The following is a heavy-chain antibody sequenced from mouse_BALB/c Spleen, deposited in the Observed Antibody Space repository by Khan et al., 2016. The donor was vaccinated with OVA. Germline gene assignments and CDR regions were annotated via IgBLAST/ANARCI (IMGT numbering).Heavy chain of an antibody. D-gene: IGHD1-2*01. Sequence: QVQLQQSGAELARPGASVKLSCKASGYAFTDYYINWVKQRTGQDLEWIGEIYPGSGYTYYNEKFKDKATLTADKSSTTAYMQLSSLTSEDSAVYFCSRRNYFGYTFAYWGQGTLVTVSA. V-gene: IGHV1-77*01. CDR1: GYAFTDYY. J-gene: IGHJ3*01. CDR2: IYPGSGYT. CDR3: SRRNYFGYTFAY.